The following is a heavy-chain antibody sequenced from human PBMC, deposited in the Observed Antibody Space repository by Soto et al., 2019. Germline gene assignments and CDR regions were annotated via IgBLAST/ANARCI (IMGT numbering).Heavy chain of an antibody. D-gene: IGHD6-25*01. J-gene: IGHJ4*02. V-gene: IGHV1-3*01. Sequence: ASGTVSCRPSGSSFIKNAIHWGRQATGQRPEWMGWINVGTDKTKYSEKFQGRVTITTDTSASTAYMELTSLGSDDTAVYYCARLEAAAKLDYWGQGTPVTVSS. CDR3: ARLEAAAKLDY. CDR2: INVGTDKT. CDR1: GSSFIKNA.